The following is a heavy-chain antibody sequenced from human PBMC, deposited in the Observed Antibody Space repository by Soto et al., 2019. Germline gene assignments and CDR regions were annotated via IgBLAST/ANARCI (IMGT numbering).Heavy chain of an antibody. CDR1: GASISSSDYY. J-gene: IGHJ6*02. D-gene: IGHD6-13*01. Sequence: PSETLSLTCSVSGASISSSDYYWSWIRQPPGKGLEWIGYIYYSGSTNYNPSLKSRVTISVDTSKNQFSLKLSSVTAADTAVYYCAREGVSSSWYNYYAMDVWGQGTTVTVSS. V-gene: IGHV4-61*08. CDR2: IYYSGST. CDR3: AREGVSSSWYNYYAMDV.